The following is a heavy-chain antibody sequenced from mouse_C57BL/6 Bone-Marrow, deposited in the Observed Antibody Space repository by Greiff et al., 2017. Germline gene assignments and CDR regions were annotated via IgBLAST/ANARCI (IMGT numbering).Heavy chain of an antibody. CDR1: GFTFSSYA. CDR3: ARKDCCDISCAMDY. CDR2: ISDGGSYT. J-gene: IGHJ4*01. Sequence: EVQLVESGGGLVKPGGSLKLSCAASGFTFSSYAMSWVRQTPEKRLEWVATISDGGSYTYYPDNVKGRFTISRDNAKNNLYLQMSHLKSEDTAMYYCARKDCCDISCAMDYWGQGTSVTVSS. D-gene: IGHD1-1*01. V-gene: IGHV5-4*01.